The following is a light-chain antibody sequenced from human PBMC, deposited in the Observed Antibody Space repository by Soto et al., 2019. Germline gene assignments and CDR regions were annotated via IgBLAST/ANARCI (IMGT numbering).Light chain of an antibody. V-gene: IGKV3-15*01. J-gene: IGKJ1*01. CDR3: QQDNVWPLT. CDR1: QSVSSN. Sequence: QSLVTLSVPPGERATLSCRASQSVSSNLAWYQQKPGQAPSLLIYGAFTRATGIPARFSGTGSGTEFTLTISSLQSEDFAIYYCQQDNVWPLTFGQGTKVDIK. CDR2: GAF.